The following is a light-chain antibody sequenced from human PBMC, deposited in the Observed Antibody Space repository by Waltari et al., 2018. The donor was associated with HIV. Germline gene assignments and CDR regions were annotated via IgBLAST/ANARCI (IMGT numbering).Light chain of an antibody. CDR3: CSYAGTSTYV. V-gene: IGLV2-23*02. J-gene: IGLJ1*01. CDR1: RTDFELYNF. Sequence: PLPQPASVPGSPEQPLPISSTGARTDFELYNFLSWYQHHPGKAPQVMIYAVTKRPSGVSYRFSGSKSGNTASLTISGLQAEDEADYYCCSYAGTSTYVFGTGTKVTVL. CDR2: AVT.